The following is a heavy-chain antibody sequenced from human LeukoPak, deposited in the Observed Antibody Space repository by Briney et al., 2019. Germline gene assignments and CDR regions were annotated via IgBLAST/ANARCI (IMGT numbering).Heavy chain of an antibody. CDR2: ISYDGSNK. D-gene: IGHD4-17*01. V-gene: IGHV3-30*18. J-gene: IGHJ6*03. Sequence: GGSLRLSCAASGFTFSTYGMSWVRQAPGKGLEWVAVISYDGSNKYYADSVKGRFTISRDNSKNTLYLQMNSLRAEDTAVYYCAKPAYGDYYYYMDVWGKGTTVTVSS. CDR3: AKPAYGDYYYYMDV. CDR1: GFTFSTYG.